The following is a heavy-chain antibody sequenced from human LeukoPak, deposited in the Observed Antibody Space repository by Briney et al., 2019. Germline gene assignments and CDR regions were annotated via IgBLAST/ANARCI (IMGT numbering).Heavy chain of an antibody. CDR2: ILYDGSNK. V-gene: IGHV3-30*18. CDR1: GFTFSAFA. CDR3: AKGDYGGNSHTFDI. Sequence: GGSLRLSCAASGFTFSAFAMHWVRQAPGKGLEWVAVILYDGSNKYYADSVKGRLTISRDNSKNTLSLQVNSLRSEDTAVYFCAKGDYGGNSHTFDIWGQGTLVTVSS. D-gene: IGHD4-23*01. J-gene: IGHJ3*02.